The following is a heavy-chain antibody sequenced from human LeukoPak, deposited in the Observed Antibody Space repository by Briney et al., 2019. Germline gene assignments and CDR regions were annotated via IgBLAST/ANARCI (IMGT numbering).Heavy chain of an antibody. CDR1: GFTFDDYA. Sequence: GRSLRLSCAASGFTFDDYAMHWVRQAPGKGLEWVSGISWNSGSIGYADSVKGRFTISRDNAKNSLYLQMNSLRAEDMALYYCAKFGSGHAFDIWGQGTMVTVSS. V-gene: IGHV3-9*03. CDR2: ISWNSGSI. D-gene: IGHD6-19*01. J-gene: IGHJ3*02. CDR3: AKFGSGHAFDI.